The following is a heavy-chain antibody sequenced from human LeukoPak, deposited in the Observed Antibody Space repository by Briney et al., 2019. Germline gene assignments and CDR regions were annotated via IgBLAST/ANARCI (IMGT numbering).Heavy chain of an antibody. CDR3: AKERFYGAATHAFYI. CDR1: GFTFSSYG. D-gene: IGHD4-17*01. J-gene: IGHJ3*02. CDR2: IRYDGSNK. Sequence: GGSLRLSCAASGFTFSSYGMHRVRQAPGKGLEWVAFIRYDGSNKYYADSVKGRFTISRDNSKSTRYLQMNTLRAEDTAVFYCAKERFYGAATHAFYICGQGTMFTVSS. V-gene: IGHV3-30*02.